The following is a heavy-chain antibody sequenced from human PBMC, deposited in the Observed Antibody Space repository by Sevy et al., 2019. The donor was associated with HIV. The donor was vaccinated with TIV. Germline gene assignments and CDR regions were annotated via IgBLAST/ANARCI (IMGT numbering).Heavy chain of an antibody. CDR1: GYTFSDYD. CDR3: ARADLDSSTFFYYYGTDV. D-gene: IGHD6-13*01. V-gene: IGHV1-8*02. CDR2: MNPDSGRI. J-gene: IGHJ6*02. Sequence: ASVKVSCKVSGYTFSDYDINWVRQATGQGLEWMGWMNPDSGRIGYAPKFQGRVTMTTNTSIDTAYMELRRLRSEDSAVYYCARADLDSSTFFYYYGTDVWGQGTTVTVSS.